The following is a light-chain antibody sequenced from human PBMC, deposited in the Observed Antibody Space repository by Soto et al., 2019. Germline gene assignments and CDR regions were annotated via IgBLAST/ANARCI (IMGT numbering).Light chain of an antibody. Sequence: DIQMTQSPSSLSASVGDRVTITCRASHNINNYLNWYQQKPGKAPKLLIYAASSLQSGVPSRFSGSGSGTDFTLTISSLQPEDFATYYCQQSYSTLWTFGQGTKVDI. J-gene: IGKJ1*01. CDR2: AAS. CDR1: HNINNY. V-gene: IGKV1-39*01. CDR3: QQSYSTLWT.